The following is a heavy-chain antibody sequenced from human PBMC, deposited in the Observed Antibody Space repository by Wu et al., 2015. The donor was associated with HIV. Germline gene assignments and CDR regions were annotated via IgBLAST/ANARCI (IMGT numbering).Heavy chain of an antibody. Sequence: QVQLVQSGAEVKKPGASVKVSCKASGYTFTGYYMHWVRQAPGQGLEWMGWINPNSGGTNYAQKFQGRVTMTRDTSISTAYMELSRLRSDDTAVYYCARDQPATQVSGRPVPAAPPVWGQGTLVTVSS. J-gene: IGHJ4*02. CDR3: ARDQPATQVSGRPVPAAPPV. D-gene: IGHD2-2*01. CDR1: GYTFTGYY. CDR2: INPNSGGT. V-gene: IGHV1-2*02.